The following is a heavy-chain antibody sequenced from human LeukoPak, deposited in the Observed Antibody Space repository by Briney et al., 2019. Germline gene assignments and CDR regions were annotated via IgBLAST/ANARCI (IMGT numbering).Heavy chain of an antibody. CDR3: ARGGPPTM. J-gene: IGHJ4*02. Sequence: KPSETLSLTCTVSGGSISSYYWSWIRQPPGKGLEWIGYIYYSGSTNYNPSLKSRVTISVDTSKNQFSLKLSSVTAADTAVYYCARGGPPTMWGQGTLVIVSS. CDR2: IYYSGST. V-gene: IGHV4-59*01. CDR1: GGSISSYY. D-gene: IGHD3-10*01.